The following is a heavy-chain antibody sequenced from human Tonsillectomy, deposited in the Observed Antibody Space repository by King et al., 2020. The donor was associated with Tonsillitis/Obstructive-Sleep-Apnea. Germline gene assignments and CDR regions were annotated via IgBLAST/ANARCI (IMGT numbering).Heavy chain of an antibody. J-gene: IGHJ6*03. CDR3: ARLPTITIFGVAPYYMDV. V-gene: IGHV1-18*01. CDR2: ISVHNGNT. D-gene: IGHD3-3*01. Sequence: QLVQSGAEVKKSGASVKVSCKASGYTSSSYVITWVRQAPGQGLEWMGWISVHNGNTNYAQKVQGRVTMTTDTSTSTAYMDLRSLRSDDTAVYYYARLPTITIFGVAPYYMDVWGNGTTVTVSS. CDR1: GYTSSSYV.